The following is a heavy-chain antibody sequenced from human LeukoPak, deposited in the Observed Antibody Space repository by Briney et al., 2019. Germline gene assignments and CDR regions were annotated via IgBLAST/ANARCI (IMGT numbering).Heavy chain of an antibody. CDR3: ARGNYDSSGYYYSAFDY. D-gene: IGHD3-22*01. J-gene: IGHJ4*02. Sequence: GRSLRLCCAASGFTFSSYAMHWVRQAPGKGLEWVAVISYDGSNKYYADSVKGRFTISRDNSKNTLYLQMNSLRAEDTAVYYCARGNYDSSGYYYSAFDYWGQGTLVTVSS. V-gene: IGHV3-30-3*01. CDR1: GFTFSSYA. CDR2: ISYDGSNK.